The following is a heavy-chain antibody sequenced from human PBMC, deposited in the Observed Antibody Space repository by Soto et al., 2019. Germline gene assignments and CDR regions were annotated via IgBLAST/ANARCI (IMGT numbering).Heavy chain of an antibody. J-gene: IGHJ4*02. CDR3: ASDPPGVVAAGY. CDR1: GGTFSSYT. D-gene: IGHD2-15*01. V-gene: IGHV1-69*02. Sequence: QVQLVQSGAEVKKPGSSVKVSCKASGGTFSSYTISWVRQAPGQGLEWMGRIIPILGIANYAQKFQGRVTNTADKSTSTAYMELSSLRSEDTAVYYCASDPPGVVAAGYWGQGTLVTVSS. CDR2: IIPILGIA.